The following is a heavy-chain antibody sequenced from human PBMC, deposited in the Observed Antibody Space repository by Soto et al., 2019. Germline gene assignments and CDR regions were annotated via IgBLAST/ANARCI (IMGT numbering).Heavy chain of an antibody. Sequence: SETLSLTCTVSGGSISSYYWSWIRQPPGKGLEWIGYIYYSGSANYNPPLKSRVTISVDTSKNQFSLKLSSVTAADTAVYYCARLNGYCVSTGCHGYYGMDVWGQGTTVTVSS. D-gene: IGHD2-2*03. CDR3: ARLNGYCVSTGCHGYYGMDV. CDR2: IYYSGSA. CDR1: GGSISSYY. J-gene: IGHJ6*02. V-gene: IGHV4-59*08.